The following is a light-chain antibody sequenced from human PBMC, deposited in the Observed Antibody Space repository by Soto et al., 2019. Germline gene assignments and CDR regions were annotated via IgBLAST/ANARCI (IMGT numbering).Light chain of an antibody. Sequence: QSVLTQPPSVSGAPGQKVTISCTGSSSNIGAGSDVHWYQQLPGTAPKLLIYGNTNRPSGVPDRFAGSKSGTSASLAITGLQAEDEADYYCQSSDRSLSLAYVFGTGTKVTVL. CDR3: QSSDRSLSLAYV. V-gene: IGLV1-40*01. CDR2: GNT. J-gene: IGLJ1*01. CDR1: SSNIGAGSD.